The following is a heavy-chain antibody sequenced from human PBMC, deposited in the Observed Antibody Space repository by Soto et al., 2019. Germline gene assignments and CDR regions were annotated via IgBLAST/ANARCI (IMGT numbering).Heavy chain of an antibody. CDR3: VKDLLHLARVY. V-gene: IGHV3-23*01. Sequence: GGSLRLSCAASGFTFNTYSMTWVRQAPGKGLEWVSGISGSGDGTYYADSVKGRFTISRDNSRNTLYLHLNSLRVEDTAVYYCVKDLLHLARVYWGQGTLVTVSS. CDR2: ISGSGDGT. CDR1: GFTFNTYS. D-gene: IGHD3-22*01. J-gene: IGHJ4*02.